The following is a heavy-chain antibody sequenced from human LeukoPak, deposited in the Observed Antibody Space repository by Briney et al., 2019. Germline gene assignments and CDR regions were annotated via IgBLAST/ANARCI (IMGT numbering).Heavy chain of an antibody. V-gene: IGHV3-21*01. CDR3: ARGLSGYYDSSGYSYFDY. Sequence: GGSLRLSCAASGFTFSSYSMNWVRQAPGKGLEWVSSISSSSSYIYYADSVKGRFTIPRDNAKNSLYLQMNSLRAEDTALYYCARGLSGYYDSSGYSYFDYWGQGTLVTVSS. J-gene: IGHJ4*02. D-gene: IGHD3-22*01. CDR2: ISSSSSYI. CDR1: GFTFSSYS.